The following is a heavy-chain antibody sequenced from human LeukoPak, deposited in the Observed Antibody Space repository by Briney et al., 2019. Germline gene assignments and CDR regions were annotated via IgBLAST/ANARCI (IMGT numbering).Heavy chain of an antibody. CDR1: GFTFSSYA. CDR3: VKGGSEGGDY. V-gene: IGHV3-64D*09. Sequence: PGGSLRLSCAASGFTFSSYAMHWVRQAPGKGLEYVSAISSNGAGTYYVDSVKGRFTISRDNSKNTLYLQMSSLRLEDTALYYCVKGGSEGGDYWGQGTLVTV. J-gene: IGHJ4*02. D-gene: IGHD1-26*01. CDR2: ISSNGAGT.